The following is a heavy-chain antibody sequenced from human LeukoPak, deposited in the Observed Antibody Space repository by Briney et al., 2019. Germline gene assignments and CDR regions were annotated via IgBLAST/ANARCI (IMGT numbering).Heavy chain of an antibody. D-gene: IGHD3-9*01. J-gene: IGHJ4*02. CDR2: ITGSGGNT. CDR3: AKWGDYDVLHGYYVSDY. CDR1: GFTFSNYA. V-gene: IGHV3-23*01. Sequence: PGASLRLSCAASGFTFSNYAMSWVRQAPGKVLEWVSAITGSGGNTYYADSVKGRFTISRDNSKNTVFLQMNSMRAEDTAVYYCAKWGDYDVLHGYYVSDYWGQGTLVTVSS.